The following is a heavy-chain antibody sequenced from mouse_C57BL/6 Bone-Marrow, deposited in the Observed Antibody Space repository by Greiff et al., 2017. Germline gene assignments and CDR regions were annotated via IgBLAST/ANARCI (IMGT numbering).Heavy chain of an antibody. CDR2: IYPGSGST. Sequence: VQLQQPGAELVQPGASVKMSCKASGYTFTSYWITWVKQRPGQGLEWIGDIYPGSGSTNYNEKFKSKATLTVVTSSSTAYMQLSSLTSEDSAVYYCARKRYPYWYFDVWGTGTTVTVSS. D-gene: IGHD2-12*01. J-gene: IGHJ1*03. V-gene: IGHV1-55*01. CDR1: GYTFTSYW. CDR3: ARKRYPYWYFDV.